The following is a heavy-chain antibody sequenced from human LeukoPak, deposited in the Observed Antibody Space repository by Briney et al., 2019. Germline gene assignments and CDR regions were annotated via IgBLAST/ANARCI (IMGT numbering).Heavy chain of an antibody. CDR2: INSDGSST. J-gene: IGHJ4*02. CDR1: GFTFSSYW. D-gene: IGHD6-19*01. V-gene: IGHV3-74*01. Sequence: VGSLGLSCAASGFTFSSYWMHWVRQAPGKGLVWVSRINSDGSSTSYADAVKGRFTISRDNAKNTLYLQMNSLRAEDTAVYYCARSGYSSGWYVNYWGQGTLVTVSS. CDR3: ARSGYSSGWYVNY.